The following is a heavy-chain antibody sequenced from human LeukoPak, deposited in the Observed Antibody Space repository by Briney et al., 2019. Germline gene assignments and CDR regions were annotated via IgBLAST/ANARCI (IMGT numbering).Heavy chain of an antibody. Sequence: SETLSLTCTVSGGSISSYYWSWIRQPPGKGLEWIGYTYYSGSTNYNPSLKSRVTISVDTSKNQFSLKLSSVTAADTAVYYCARQRYTDWFDPWGQGTLVTVSS. V-gene: IGHV4-59*01. CDR3: ARQRYTDWFDP. CDR2: TYYSGST. D-gene: IGHD1-1*01. CDR1: GGSISSYY. J-gene: IGHJ5*02.